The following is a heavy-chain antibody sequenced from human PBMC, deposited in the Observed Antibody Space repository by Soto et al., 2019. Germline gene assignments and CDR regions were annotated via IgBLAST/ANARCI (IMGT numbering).Heavy chain of an antibody. Sequence: QLQLQESGPGLVKPSGTLSLTCTVSNGSMTSSLWWSWVRQSPGKGLGWIGEVAQSGFTSYNPSLKSRLTISQDRSNNQFSLRLTSVTAADTAVYYCARNRYGGYDFDSWGQGTLVTVSS. V-gene: IGHV4-4*02. CDR1: NGSMTSSLW. D-gene: IGHD5-12*01. CDR3: ARNRYGGYDFDS. CDR2: VAQSGFT. J-gene: IGHJ4*02.